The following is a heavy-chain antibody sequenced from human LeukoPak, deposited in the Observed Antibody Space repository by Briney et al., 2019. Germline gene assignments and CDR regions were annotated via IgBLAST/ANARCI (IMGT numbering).Heavy chain of an antibody. CDR2: IKTDGSTT. Sequence: PGGSLRLSCAASGFTFSSYWMHWVRQAPGKGLVWVSRIKTDGSTTNYADSVKGRFTISRDNAKNALYLQMNSLRAEDTAVYYCAKDLHYGSADYWGQGTLVTVSS. D-gene: IGHD3-10*01. CDR3: AKDLHYGSADY. J-gene: IGHJ4*02. CDR1: GFTFSSYW. V-gene: IGHV3-74*01.